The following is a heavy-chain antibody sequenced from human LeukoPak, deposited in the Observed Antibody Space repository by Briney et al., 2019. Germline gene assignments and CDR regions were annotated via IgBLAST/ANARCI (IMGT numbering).Heavy chain of an antibody. Sequence: GGSLRLSCAVSGFTFGNYWMYWVRQAPGEALVWVSRIGGDGSTTTYADTVKGRFTISRDNAKNTLYLQMNSLRADDTAVYYCASSLLGVSPWGQGTLVTVSS. CDR1: GFTFGNYW. CDR2: IGGDGSTT. CDR3: ASSLLGVSP. D-gene: IGHD3-3*01. V-gene: IGHV3-74*01. J-gene: IGHJ4*02.